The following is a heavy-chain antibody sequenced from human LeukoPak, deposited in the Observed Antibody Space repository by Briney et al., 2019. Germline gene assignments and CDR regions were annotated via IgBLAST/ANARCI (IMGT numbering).Heavy chain of an antibody. CDR1: GFTFSSYC. D-gene: IGHD4-17*01. CDR2: ISSSSSYI. CDR3: ARDDYAGLDY. V-gene: IGHV3-21*01. Sequence: GGSLRLSCAASGFTFSSYCMSWVRQAPGKGLEWVSSISSSSSYICYADSVKGRFTISRDNAKNSLYLQMNSLRAEDTAVYYCARDDYAGLDYWGQGTLVTVSS. J-gene: IGHJ4*02.